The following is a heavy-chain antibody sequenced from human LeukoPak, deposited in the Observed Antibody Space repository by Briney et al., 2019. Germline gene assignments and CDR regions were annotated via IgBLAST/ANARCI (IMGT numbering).Heavy chain of an antibody. CDR2: ISWNSGSI. CDR1: GFTVSSNY. D-gene: IGHD6-13*01. CDR3: VKDSLAAAGFNWFDP. J-gene: IGHJ5*02. V-gene: IGHV3-9*01. Sequence: GGSLRLSCAASGFTVSSNYMSWVRQAPGKGLEWVSGISWNSGSIGYADSVRGRFSISRNNAKNSLYLQMDSLRVEDTALYYCVKDSLAAAGFNWFDPWGQGTLVTVSS.